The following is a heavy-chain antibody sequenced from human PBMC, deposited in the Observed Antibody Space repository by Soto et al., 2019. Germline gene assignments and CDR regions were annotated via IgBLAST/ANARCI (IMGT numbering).Heavy chain of an antibody. D-gene: IGHD1-1*01. CDR1: GYSFTSYW. CDR3: ARWNRDLVAFDY. J-gene: IGHJ4*02. CDR2: IDPSDSYT. V-gene: IGHV5-10-1*01. Sequence: GESLKISCKGSGYSFTSYWISWVRQVPGKGLEWMGRIDPSDSYTNYSPSFQGHVTISADKSISTAYLQWSSLKASDTAMYYCARWNRDLVAFDYWGQGTLVTVSS.